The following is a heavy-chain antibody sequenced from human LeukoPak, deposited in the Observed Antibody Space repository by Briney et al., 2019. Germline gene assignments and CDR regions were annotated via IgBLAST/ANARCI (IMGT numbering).Heavy chain of an antibody. V-gene: IGHV3-53*01. CDR2: IYSGGST. D-gene: IGHD1-1*01. J-gene: IGHJ2*01. Sequence: GGSLRLSCAASGFTVSSNYMSWVRQAPGKGLEWVSVIYSGGSTYYADSVKGRFTNSRDNSKNTLYLQMNSLRAEDTAVYYCARDRQLGYFDLWGRGTLVTVSS. CDR3: ARDRQLGYFDL. CDR1: GFTVSSNY.